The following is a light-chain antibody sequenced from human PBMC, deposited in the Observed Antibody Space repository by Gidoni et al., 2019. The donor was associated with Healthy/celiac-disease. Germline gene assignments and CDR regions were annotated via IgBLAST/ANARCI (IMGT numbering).Light chain of an antibody. J-gene: IGLJ1*01. Sequence: QSVLTQPPSVSAAPGQKVTISCSGSSSNIGNNYVSWYQQLPGTAPKLLIYDNNKRPSGIPDRVSGSKSGTSATLGITGLQTGDEADYYCGTWDSSLSAYVFGTGTKVT. CDR1: SSNIGNNY. CDR3: GTWDSSLSAYV. V-gene: IGLV1-51*01. CDR2: DNN.